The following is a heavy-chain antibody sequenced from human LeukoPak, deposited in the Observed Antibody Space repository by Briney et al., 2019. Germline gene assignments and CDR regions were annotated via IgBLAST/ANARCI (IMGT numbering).Heavy chain of an antibody. CDR1: GFTFSSHT. CDR2: ISSSSRYI. V-gene: IGHV3-21*01. CDR3: ATVGCSNTGCYLTRNLFDY. D-gene: IGHD2-2*01. J-gene: IGHJ4*02. Sequence: GGSLRLSCAASGFTFSSHTMNWVRQAPGKGLAWVSSISSSSRYIYYADSVKGRFTISRDNAKNSLYLQMNSLRAEDTAVYYCATVGCSNTGCYLTRNLFDYWGQGILVTVSS.